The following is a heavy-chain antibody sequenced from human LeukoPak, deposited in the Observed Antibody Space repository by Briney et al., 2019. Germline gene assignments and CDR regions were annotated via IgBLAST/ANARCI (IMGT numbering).Heavy chain of an antibody. CDR1: GFTFSSYA. CDR2: ISGSGGST. J-gene: IGHJ5*02. CDR3: AKAGFDIVVVVAAFSSFDP. Sequence: GGSLRLSCAASGFTFSSYAMSWVRQAPGKGLGWVSAISGSGGSTYYADSVKGRFTISRDNSKNTLYLQMNSLRAEDTAVYYCAKAGFDIVVVVAAFSSFDPWGQGTLVTVSS. D-gene: IGHD2-15*01. V-gene: IGHV3-23*01.